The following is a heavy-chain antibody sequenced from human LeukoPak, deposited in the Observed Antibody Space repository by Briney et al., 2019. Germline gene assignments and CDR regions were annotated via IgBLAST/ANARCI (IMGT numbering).Heavy chain of an antibody. Sequence: GGSLRLSCAASGFTFSSYWMSWVRQAPGKGLEWVANIKQDGSEKYYVDSVKGRFTISRDNAMNSLYLQMSTLRAEDTAVYYCARGRGSSWTNYFDYWGQGTLVTVSS. D-gene: IGHD6-13*01. J-gene: IGHJ4*02. CDR3: ARGRGSSWTNYFDY. CDR1: GFTFSSYW. V-gene: IGHV3-7*04. CDR2: IKQDGSEK.